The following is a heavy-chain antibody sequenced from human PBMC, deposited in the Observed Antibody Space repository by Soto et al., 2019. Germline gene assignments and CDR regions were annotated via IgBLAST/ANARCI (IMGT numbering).Heavy chain of an antibody. V-gene: IGHV3-13*01. CDR3: ARGGFEAAPYYYYGMDV. J-gene: IGHJ6*02. CDR2: IGTAGDT. Sequence: GGSLRLSCSASGFTFSSYDMHWVRQATGKGLEWVSAIGTAGDTYYPGSVKGRFTSSRENAKNSLYLQMNSLRAEDTAVYYCARGGFEAAPYYYYGMDVWGQGTTVTVSS. CDR1: GFTFSSYD. D-gene: IGHD3-10*01.